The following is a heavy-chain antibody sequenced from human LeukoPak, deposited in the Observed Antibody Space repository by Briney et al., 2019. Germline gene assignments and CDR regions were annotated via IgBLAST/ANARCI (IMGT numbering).Heavy chain of an antibody. Sequence: PSQTLSLTCTVSGGSISSGDYYWSWIRQPPGKGLEWIGYIYYSGSTYYNPSLRSRVTISVDTSKSQFSLKLSSVTAADTAVYYCARGDSGWYLGLGFDYWGQGTLVTVSS. V-gene: IGHV4-30-4*01. CDR1: GGSISSGDYY. CDR3: ARGDSGWYLGLGFDY. D-gene: IGHD6-19*01. CDR2: IYYSGST. J-gene: IGHJ4*02.